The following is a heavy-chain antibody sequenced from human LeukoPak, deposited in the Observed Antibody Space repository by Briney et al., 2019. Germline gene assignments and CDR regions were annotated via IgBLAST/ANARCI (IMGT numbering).Heavy chain of an antibody. D-gene: IGHD4-17*01. V-gene: IGHV4-39*01. CDR3: ASHYGDYFRAGFDP. J-gene: IGHJ5*02. CDR2: IYYSGST. CDR1: GGSIISSSYY. Sequence: SETLSLTCTVSGGSIISSSYYWGWIRQPPGKGLEWIGRIYYSGSTYYNPSLKSRVTISVDTSKNQCSLKLSSVTAADTAVYYCASHYGDYFRAGFDPWGQGTLVTVSS.